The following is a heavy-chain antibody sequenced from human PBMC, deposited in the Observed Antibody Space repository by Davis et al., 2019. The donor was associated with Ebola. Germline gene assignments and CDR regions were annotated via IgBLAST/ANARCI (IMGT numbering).Heavy chain of an antibody. CDR3: AKDARSGYSYGYEMDY. CDR1: GFTFSSYW. Sequence: GESLKISCAASGFTFSSYWMSWVRQAPGKGLEWVSAISGSGGSTYYADSVKGRFTISRDNSKNTLYLQMNSLRVEDTAVYYCAKDARSGYSYGYEMDYWGQGTLVTVSS. V-gene: IGHV3-23*01. D-gene: IGHD5-18*01. J-gene: IGHJ4*02. CDR2: ISGSGGST.